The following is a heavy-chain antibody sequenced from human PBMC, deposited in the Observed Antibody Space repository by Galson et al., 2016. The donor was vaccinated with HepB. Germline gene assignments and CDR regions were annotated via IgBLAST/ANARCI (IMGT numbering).Heavy chain of an antibody. CDR3: VRDHLTCGSSTSCDFDY. CDR1: GFNFGDYA. CDR2: IRSTGYGGTT. J-gene: IGHJ4*02. Sequence: SLRLSCAGFGFNFGDYAMSWFRQAPEKGLEWVGFIRSTGYGGTTEYAASVKGRFTISRDDSKSIAHLQMNSLKTEDTAVYYCVRDHLTCGSSTSCDFDYWGQGTRVTVSS. V-gene: IGHV3-49*03. D-gene: IGHD2-2*01.